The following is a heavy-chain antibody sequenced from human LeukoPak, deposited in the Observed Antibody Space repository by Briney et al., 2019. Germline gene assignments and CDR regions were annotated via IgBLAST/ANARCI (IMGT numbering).Heavy chain of an antibody. V-gene: IGHV4-59*12. CDR2: IYYSGGT. CDR3: STYSGGYAYYAY. CDR1: AGSIRSYY. D-gene: IGHD1-26*01. J-gene: IGHJ4*02. Sequence: SETLSLTCTVSAGSIRSYYWSWIRQPPGKGLELIGYIYYSGGTNYNPSLKSRVTMSVDTSKNQFSLKLSSVTAADTAVYYCSTYSGGYAYYAYWGQGTLVTVSS.